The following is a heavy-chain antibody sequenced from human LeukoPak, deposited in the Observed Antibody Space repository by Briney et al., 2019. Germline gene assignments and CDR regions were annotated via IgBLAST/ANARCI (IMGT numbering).Heavy chain of an antibody. D-gene: IGHD6-19*01. J-gene: IGHJ4*02. Sequence: ASVKVSCKASGGTSSSYTISWVRQAPGQGLEWMGRIIPILGIANYAQKFQGRVTITADKSTSTAYMELSSLRSEDTAVYYCARAAVAGREVFAYWGQGTLVTVSS. CDR1: GGTSSSYT. V-gene: IGHV1-69*02. CDR2: IIPILGIA. CDR3: ARAAVAGREVFAY.